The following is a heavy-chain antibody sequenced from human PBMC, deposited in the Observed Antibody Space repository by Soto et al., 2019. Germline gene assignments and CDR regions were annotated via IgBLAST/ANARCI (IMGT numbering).Heavy chain of an antibody. CDR1: GFTFSSYA. CDR2: ISGSGGST. V-gene: IGHV3-23*01. Sequence: GGSLRLSCAASGFTFSSYAMSWVRQAPGKGLEWVSAISGSGGSTYYADSVKGRFTISRDNSKNTLYLQMNSLRAEDTAVYYCAISGYSYVTNYYGMDVWGQGTTVTVSS. D-gene: IGHD5-18*01. CDR3: AISGYSYVTNYYGMDV. J-gene: IGHJ6*02.